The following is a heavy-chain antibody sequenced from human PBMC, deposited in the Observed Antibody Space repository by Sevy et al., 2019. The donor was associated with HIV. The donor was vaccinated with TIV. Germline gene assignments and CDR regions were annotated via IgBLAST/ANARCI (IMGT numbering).Heavy chain of an antibody. CDR3: ARGLYYYDSSGYSDAFDI. Sequence: GESLKISCKVSGYIFKNYWIGWVRQVPGKGLEWMGIFYPGNSDVRYSPSFQGHVTISADKSISAAYLQWRSLKASDTAMYFCARGLYYYDSSGYSDAFDIWGQGTMVTVSS. CDR2: FYPGNSDV. CDR1: GYIFKNYW. D-gene: IGHD3-22*01. J-gene: IGHJ3*02. V-gene: IGHV5-51*01.